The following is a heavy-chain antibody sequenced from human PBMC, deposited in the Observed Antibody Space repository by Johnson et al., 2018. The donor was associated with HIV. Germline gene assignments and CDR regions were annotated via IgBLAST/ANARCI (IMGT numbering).Heavy chain of an antibody. V-gene: IGHV3-33*01. CDR1: GFTFSNYG. J-gene: IGHJ3*02. Sequence: QVQLVESGGGVVQPGRSLRLSCAASGFTFSNYGMHWVRQAPGKGLEWVAVIWFDGSNKYYADSVKGRFTISRDNDKNSLHLQMNSLRVEDTAVYYCTRGGAWILNAFDIWGQGTMVTVSS. CDR2: IWFDGSNK. CDR3: TRGGAWILNAFDI. D-gene: IGHD5-18*01.